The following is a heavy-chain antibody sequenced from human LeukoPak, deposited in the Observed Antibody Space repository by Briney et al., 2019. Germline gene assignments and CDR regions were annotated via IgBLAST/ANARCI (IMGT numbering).Heavy chain of an antibody. J-gene: IGHJ4*02. Sequence: GGSLRLSCAASGFTFNIYNMNWVRQAPGKGLEWVSSISSSSSYIYYADSVKGRFTISRDNAKNSLYLQMNSLRAEDTAVYYWARDSRTSAPDYWGQGTLVTVSS. CDR1: GFTFNIYN. D-gene: IGHD3-16*01. V-gene: IGHV3-21*01. CDR2: ISSSSSYI. CDR3: ARDSRTSAPDY.